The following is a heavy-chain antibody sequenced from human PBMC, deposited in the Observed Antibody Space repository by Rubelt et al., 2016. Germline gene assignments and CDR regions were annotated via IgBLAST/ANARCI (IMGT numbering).Heavy chain of an antibody. Sequence: GGGLVQPGGSLRLSCEASGFTFSSYWMHWVRQAPGKGLVWVSRINSDGSSTDYADSVKGRFTISRDNSKNTLYLQMNSLRAEDTAVYYCAKNNEVLPDWVDYWGQGTLVTVSS. CDR2: INSDGSST. D-gene: IGHD4/OR15-4a*01. J-gene: IGHJ4*02. V-gene: IGHV3-74*01. CDR3: AKNNEVLPDWVDY. CDR1: GFTFSSYW.